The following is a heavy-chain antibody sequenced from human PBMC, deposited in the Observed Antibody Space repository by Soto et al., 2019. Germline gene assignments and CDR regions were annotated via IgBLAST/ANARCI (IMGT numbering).Heavy chain of an antibody. CDR2: ISGSGGST. V-gene: IGHV3-23*01. CDR1: GFTFSSYA. J-gene: IGHJ4*02. D-gene: IGHD2-8*01. Sequence: EVQLLESGGGLVQPGGSLRLSCAASGFTFSSYAMSWVRQAPGKGLEWVSAISGSGGSTYYADSVKGRFTISRDNSKNTLYLQMNSLRAEDTAVYYCATHVGVGYCTNGVCYGLATQNSIDYWGQGTLVTVSS. CDR3: ATHVGVGYCTNGVCYGLATQNSIDY.